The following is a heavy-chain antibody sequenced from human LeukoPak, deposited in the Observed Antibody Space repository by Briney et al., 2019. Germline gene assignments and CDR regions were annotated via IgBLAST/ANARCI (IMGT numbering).Heavy chain of an antibody. V-gene: IGHV3-48*01. CDR3: AKGDHYYDSSGYIDY. D-gene: IGHD3-22*01. J-gene: IGHJ4*02. CDR1: GFTLSSYN. Sequence: GGSLRLSCAAAGFTLSSYNMNWVRQAPGKGPEWVSFISESGSDVYYRDSVKGRFTISRDNAKNLLYLQMNSLRAEDTAVYYCAKGDHYYDSSGYIDYWGQGTLVTVSS. CDR2: ISESGSDV.